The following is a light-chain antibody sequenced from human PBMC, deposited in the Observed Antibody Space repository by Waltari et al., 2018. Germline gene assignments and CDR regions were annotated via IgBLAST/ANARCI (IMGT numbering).Light chain of an antibody. Sequence: EIVLTHSPAILSLSPGESATLSCRASQSVNSYLAWYQQKPGQAPRLLIYDASNRATGIPARFVGTGSGTDFTLTITRLEPEDFAVYYCQERSNWPGGSFGGGTKVEIK. V-gene: IGKV3-11*01. CDR2: DAS. J-gene: IGKJ4*01. CDR3: QERSNWPGGS. CDR1: QSVNSY.